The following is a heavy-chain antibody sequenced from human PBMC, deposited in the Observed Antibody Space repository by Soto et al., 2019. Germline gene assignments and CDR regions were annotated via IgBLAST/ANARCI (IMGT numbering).Heavy chain of an antibody. CDR1: GGSISSGGYP. CDR2: IYYSGTT. J-gene: IGHJ6*02. Sequence: LETLSLTCAVSGGSISSGGYPWSWIRQPPGKGLEWIGNIYYSGTTYYNPSLKSRVTISVDTSKNQFSLKLSSVTAADTAVYYCARHKGGYYSGVDVWGQGTTVTVS. V-gene: IGHV4-39*01. CDR3: ARHKGGYYSGVDV. D-gene: IGHD3-16*01.